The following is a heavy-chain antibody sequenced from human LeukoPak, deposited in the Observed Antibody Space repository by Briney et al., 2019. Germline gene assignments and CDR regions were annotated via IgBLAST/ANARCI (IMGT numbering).Heavy chain of an antibody. D-gene: IGHD3-10*01. J-gene: IGHJ4*02. V-gene: IGHV1-2*06. CDR3: ARGPSGSDY. CDR1: GHTFTGYY. Sequence: ASVKVSCKVSGHTFTGYYLHWLRQAPGQGLEWMGRINPDSGGTNYAQKFQGRVTMTRDTSINTAYLDLSSLRSDDTAAYYCARGPSGSDYWGQGTLVTVSS. CDR2: INPDSGGT.